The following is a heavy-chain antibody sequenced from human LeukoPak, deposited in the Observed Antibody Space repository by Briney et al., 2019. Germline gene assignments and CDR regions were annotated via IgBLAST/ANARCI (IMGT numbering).Heavy chain of an antibody. Sequence: GGSLRLSCAASGFTFSSYEMSWVRQAPGKGLEWVSYISSSGSTIYYADSVKGRFTISRDNAKNSLYLQMNSLRAKDTAVYYCARLRGWTYGMDVWGQGTTVTVSS. CDR1: GFTFSSYE. V-gene: IGHV3-48*03. J-gene: IGHJ6*02. CDR3: ARLRGWTYGMDV. CDR2: ISSSGSTI. D-gene: IGHD6-19*01.